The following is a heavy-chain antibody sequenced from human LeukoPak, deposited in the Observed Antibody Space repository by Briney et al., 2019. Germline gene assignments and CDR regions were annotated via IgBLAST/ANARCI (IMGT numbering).Heavy chain of an antibody. CDR2: IHHIGNT. CDR1: GYSISSSNY. J-gene: IGHJ3*02. D-gene: IGHD2-21*02. CDR3: ARVLIVVVTEEYDAFDI. Sequence: AETLSLTCAVSGYSISSSNYWGWVRPPPGKGLEWIGNIHHIGNTYYNPSLKNRVTISLDTSKIQFSLKLSSVTAADSAVYYCARVLIVVVTEEYDAFDIWGQGTMVTVSS. V-gene: IGHV4-38-2*01.